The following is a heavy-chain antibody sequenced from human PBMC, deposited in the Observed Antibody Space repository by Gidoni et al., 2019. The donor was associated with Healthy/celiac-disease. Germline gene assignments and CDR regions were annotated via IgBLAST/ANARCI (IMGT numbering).Heavy chain of an antibody. J-gene: IGHJ6*02. Sequence: QVQLQQWGAGLLKPSETLSLTCAVYGGSFSGYYWSWLRQPPGKGLEWIGEINHSGSTNYNPSLKSRVTISVDTSKNQFSLKLSSVTAADTAVYYCARGRGVVPAAIPMGNTYYYDYGMDVWGQGTTVTVSS. CDR3: ARGRGVVPAAIPMGNTYYYDYGMDV. D-gene: IGHD2-2*02. CDR1: GGSFSGYY. V-gene: IGHV4-34*01. CDR2: INHSGST.